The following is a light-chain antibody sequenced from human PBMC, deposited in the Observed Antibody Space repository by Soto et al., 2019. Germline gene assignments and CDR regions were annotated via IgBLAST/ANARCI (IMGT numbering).Light chain of an antibody. CDR1: SSNIGGNS. J-gene: IGLJ1*01. V-gene: IGLV1-51*01. CDR2: DDN. CDR3: GSWDSSLSAYV. Sequence: VLTQPPSVPAAPGQKVTISCSGSSSNIGGNSVSWYQQLPGTAPKLLIHDDNKRPSGIPDRFSGSKSGTSATLGITGFQTGDEADYYCGSWDSSLSAYVFGTGTKVTVL.